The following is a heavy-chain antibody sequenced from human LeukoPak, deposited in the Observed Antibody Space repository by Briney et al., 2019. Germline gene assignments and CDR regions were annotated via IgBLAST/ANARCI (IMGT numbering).Heavy chain of an antibody. CDR2: ISYDGSNK. D-gene: IGHD3-3*01. V-gene: IGHV3-30*03. CDR3: AGPTGFGVGMDV. CDR1: GFTFSSYG. Sequence: GGSLRLSCAASGFTFSSYGMHWVRQAPGKGLEWVAVISYDGSNKYYADSVKGRFTISRDNSKNTLYLQMNSLRAEDTAVYYCAGPTGFGVGMDVWGQGTMVTVSS. J-gene: IGHJ3*01.